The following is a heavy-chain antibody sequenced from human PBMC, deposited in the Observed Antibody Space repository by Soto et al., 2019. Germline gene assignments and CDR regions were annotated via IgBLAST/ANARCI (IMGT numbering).Heavy chain of an antibody. CDR2: IYHSGKT. CDR1: GYSISSGYY. V-gene: IGHV4-38-2*02. D-gene: IGHD3-22*01. CDR3: ARDKRVTMIGGWFDP. Sequence: SETLSLSCVVSGYSISSGYYWAWVRQPPGKELEWIGSIYHSGKTYYKPSLRSRVTVSVDTSKNQFSMKLISVTAADTAVYYCARDKRVTMIGGWFDPWGQGTLVTVSS. J-gene: IGHJ5*02.